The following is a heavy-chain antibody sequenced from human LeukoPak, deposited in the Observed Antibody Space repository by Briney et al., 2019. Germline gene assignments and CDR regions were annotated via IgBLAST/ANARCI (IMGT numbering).Heavy chain of an antibody. CDR2: ISAYNGNT. CDR1: GYTFTSYG. V-gene: IGHV1-18*01. Sequence: VASVKVSCKASGYTFTSYGISWVRQAPGQGLEWMGWISAYNGNTNYAQKFQGRVTMTRDTSTSTVYMELSSLRSEDTAVYYCARAPTFSPRFDYWGQGTLVTVSS. J-gene: IGHJ4*02. CDR3: ARAPTFSPRFDY.